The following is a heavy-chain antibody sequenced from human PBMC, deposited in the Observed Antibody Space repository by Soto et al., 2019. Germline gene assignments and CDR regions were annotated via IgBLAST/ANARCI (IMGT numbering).Heavy chain of an antibody. Sequence: GGSLRLSCVASRFTFSYYWMAWVRQAPGKGLEWVANIKQDETEKYYVDSVKGLFAISRDNAKKSLYLQMNSLRAEDTAVYYCARVRTENYYGMDVWGQGTTVTVSS. J-gene: IGHJ6*02. CDR2: IKQDETEK. CDR3: ARVRTENYYGMDV. CDR1: RFTFSYYW. V-gene: IGHV3-7*04.